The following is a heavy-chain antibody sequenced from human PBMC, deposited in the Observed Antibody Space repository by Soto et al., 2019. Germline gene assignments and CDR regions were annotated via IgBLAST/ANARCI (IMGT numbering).Heavy chain of an antibody. J-gene: IGHJ4*02. CDR1: GGSIGSTTYY. V-gene: IGHV4-39*01. CDR3: ARQGSSWYYDH. CDR2: IYYSGNT. Sequence: QLQLQESGPGLVKPSETLSLTCTVSGGSIGSTTYYWGWIRQPPGKGLAWIGSIYYSGNTFHNPSLKCRLTISVDMSKNQFSLKLTSVTAADTAVYYYARQGSSWYYDHWGQGTLVTVSS. D-gene: IGHD6-13*01.